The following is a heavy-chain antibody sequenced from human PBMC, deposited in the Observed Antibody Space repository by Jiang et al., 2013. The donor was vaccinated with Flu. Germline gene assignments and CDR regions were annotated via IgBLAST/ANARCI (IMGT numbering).Heavy chain of an antibody. Sequence: LLKPSETLSLTCTVSGGSISSSSYYWGWIRQPPGKGLEWIGSIYYSGSTYYNPSLKSRVTISVDTSKNQFSLKLSSVTAADTAVYYCARAIVVVPAAKDWFDPWGQGTLVTVSS. J-gene: IGHJ5*02. CDR3: ARAIVVVPAAKDWFDP. CDR1: GGSISSSSYY. CDR2: IYYSGST. V-gene: IGHV4-39*01. D-gene: IGHD2-2*01.